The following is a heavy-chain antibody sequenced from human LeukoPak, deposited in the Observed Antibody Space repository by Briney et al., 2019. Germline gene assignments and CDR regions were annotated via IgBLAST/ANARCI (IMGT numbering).Heavy chain of an antibody. CDR3: ARDPMVRGIYNWFDP. CDR1: GYTFTGYY. J-gene: IGHJ5*02. D-gene: IGHD3-10*01. CDR2: INPNSGGT. Sequence: GASVKVSCKASGYTFTGYYIHWVRQAPGQGLEWLGWINPNSGGTNYAQKFQGRVTMTTDTSISTAYMELSRLRADDTDVYYCARDPMVRGIYNWFDPWGQGTLVTVSS. V-gene: IGHV1-2*02.